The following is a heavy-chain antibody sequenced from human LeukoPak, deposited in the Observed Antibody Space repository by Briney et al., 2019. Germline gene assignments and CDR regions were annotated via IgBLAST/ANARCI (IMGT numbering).Heavy chain of an antibody. J-gene: IGHJ3*02. D-gene: IGHD5-12*01. Sequence: ASVKVSCKASGFTFTSSAMQWVRQARGQRLEWIGWIVVGSGNTNYAQKFQERVTITRDMSTSTAYMELSSLRSEDTAVYYCAAGTPNIVAHDAFDIWGQRTMVTVSS. CDR2: IVVGSGNT. CDR3: AAGTPNIVAHDAFDI. CDR1: GFTFTSSA. V-gene: IGHV1-58*02.